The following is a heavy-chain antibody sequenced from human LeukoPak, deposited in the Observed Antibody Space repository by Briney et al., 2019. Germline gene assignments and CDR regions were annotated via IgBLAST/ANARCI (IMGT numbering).Heavy chain of an antibody. CDR2: MNPNSGNT. J-gene: IGHJ4*02. CDR3: ARGEDWGRYFDWLFDY. Sequence: EASVKVSCKASGYTFTSSVINWVRQATGQGLEWMGWMNPNSGNTGYAQKFQGRVTMTRNTSISTAYMVLISLRSEETAVYYCARGEDWGRYFDWLFDYWGQGTLVTVSS. CDR1: GYTFTSSV. V-gene: IGHV1-8*02. D-gene: IGHD3-9*01.